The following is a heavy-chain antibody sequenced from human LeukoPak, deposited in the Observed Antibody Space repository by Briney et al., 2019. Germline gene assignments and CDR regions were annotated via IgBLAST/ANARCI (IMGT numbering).Heavy chain of an antibody. V-gene: IGHV4-34*01. D-gene: IGHD5-18*01. Sequence: SETLSLTCAVYGGSFSGYYWSWIRQPPGKGQEWTGEINHSGSTNYNPSLKSRVTISVDTSKNQFSLKLSSVTAADTAVYYCARRQLWPTRRFDYWGQGTLVTVSS. J-gene: IGHJ4*02. CDR1: GGSFSGYY. CDR2: INHSGST. CDR3: ARRQLWPTRRFDY.